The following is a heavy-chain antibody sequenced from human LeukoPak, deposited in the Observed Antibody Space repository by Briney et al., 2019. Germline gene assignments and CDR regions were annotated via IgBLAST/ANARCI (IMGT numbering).Heavy chain of an antibody. V-gene: IGHV3-23*01. CDR3: AKGNVFTVTTGGFYFDY. Sequence: GGSLRLSCAASGFTFSSYAMSWVRQAPGKGLEWVSAISGSGGSTYYADSVKGRFTISRDNSKNTLYLQMNGLRAEDTAVYYCAKGNVFTVTTGGFYFDYWGQGTLVTVSS. J-gene: IGHJ4*02. D-gene: IGHD4-17*01. CDR1: GFTFSSYA. CDR2: ISGSGGST.